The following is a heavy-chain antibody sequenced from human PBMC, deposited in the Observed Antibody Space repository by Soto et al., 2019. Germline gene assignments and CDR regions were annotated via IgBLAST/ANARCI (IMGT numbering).Heavy chain of an antibody. CDR2: IFYSGNT. CDR1: GGSISTDSYY. D-gene: IGHD3-10*01. Sequence: PSETLSLTGTVSGGSISTDSYYWGWVRQSPGKGLEWIGSIFYSGNTYYSPSLKSRVTISVDLSNNQFSLRLSSVTAADTALYYCARHWRFALAGSRFDPCGLGTLVTVSS. CDR3: ARHWRFALAGSRFDP. J-gene: IGHJ5*02. V-gene: IGHV4-39*01.